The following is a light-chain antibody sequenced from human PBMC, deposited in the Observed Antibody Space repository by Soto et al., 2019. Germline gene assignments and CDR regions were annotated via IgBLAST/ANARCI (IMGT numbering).Light chain of an antibody. Sequence: EVVLTQSPGTLSLSPGERATLSCRASQSVSSSYLAWYQQKPGQAPRLLIYGASTRATGIPARFSGSGSGTDFTLTISRLEPEDFAVYYCQQYGSSSWTFGQGTKVDI. V-gene: IGKV3-20*01. CDR2: GAS. CDR3: QQYGSSSWT. J-gene: IGKJ1*01. CDR1: QSVSSSY.